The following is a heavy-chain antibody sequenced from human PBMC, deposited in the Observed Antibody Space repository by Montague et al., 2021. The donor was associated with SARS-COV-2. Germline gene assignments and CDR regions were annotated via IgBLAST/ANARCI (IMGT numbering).Heavy chain of an antibody. V-gene: IGHV4-34*01. CDR3: ARGALTGGNYVFWIVYYTSPLDY. J-gene: IGHJ4*02. Sequence: SETLSLTCAAYGGSFSGYYWSWIRQPPGKGLEWIGEVKDRGSTKXIPSLQSRVAISVDTSKNQFSLKLRSVTAADTAVYFCARGALTGGNYVFWIVYYTSPLDYWSQGTLVTVSS. D-gene: IGHD3-3*01. CDR2: VKDRGST. CDR1: GGSFSGYY.